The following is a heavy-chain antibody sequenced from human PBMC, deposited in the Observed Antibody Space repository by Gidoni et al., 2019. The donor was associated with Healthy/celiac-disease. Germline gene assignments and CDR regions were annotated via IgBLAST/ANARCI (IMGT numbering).Heavy chain of an antibody. Sequence: QVQLQQWGAGLLKPSETLSLTCAVYGGSFSGYYWSWIRQPPGQGLECSGEINHSGSTNYNPSLKSRVTISVDTSKNQFSLKLSSVTAADTAVYYCARGGPVTTRDAFDIWGQGTMVTVSS. J-gene: IGHJ3*02. CDR3: ARGGPVTTRDAFDI. CDR1: GGSFSGYY. D-gene: IGHD4-17*01. V-gene: IGHV4-34*01. CDR2: INHSGST.